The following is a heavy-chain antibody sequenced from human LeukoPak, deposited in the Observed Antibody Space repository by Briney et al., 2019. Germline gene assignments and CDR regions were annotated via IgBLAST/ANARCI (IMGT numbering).Heavy chain of an antibody. Sequence: SETLSLTCTVSVGSIRSTTYYWGWIRQPPGKGLEWNGSIYYSGNTYYSPSLMSRVTISVDTSKNQFSLNLSSVTAADTAVYYCARWTQEDGFDYWGQGTLVTVSS. CDR2: IYYSGNT. V-gene: IGHV4-39*07. J-gene: IGHJ4*02. CDR3: ARWTQEDGFDY. CDR1: VGSIRSTTYY. D-gene: IGHD3/OR15-3a*01.